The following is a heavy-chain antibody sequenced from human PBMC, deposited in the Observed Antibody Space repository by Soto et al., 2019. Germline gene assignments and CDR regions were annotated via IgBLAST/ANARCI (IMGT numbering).Heavy chain of an antibody. D-gene: IGHD7-27*01. CDR1: GFTFSSYA. J-gene: IGHJ6*02. Sequence: PGGSLRLSCAASGFTFSSYAMSWVRQAPGKGLEWVSVISGSGDSTGGSTYYADSVKGRFTISRDNSKNTLYLQMNSLRAEDTAVYHCAKEKESLGNRPMAVWGQGTTVPVSS. CDR3: AKEKESLGNRPMAV. V-gene: IGHV3-23*01. CDR2: ISGSGDSTGGST.